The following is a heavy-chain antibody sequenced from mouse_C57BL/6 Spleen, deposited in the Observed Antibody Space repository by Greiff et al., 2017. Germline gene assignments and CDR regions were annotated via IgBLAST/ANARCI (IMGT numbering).Heavy chain of an antibody. V-gene: IGHV1-50*01. Sequence: QVQLQQPGAELVKPGASVKLSCKASGYTFTSYWMQWVKQRPGQGLEWIGEIDPSDSYTNYNQKFKGKATLTVDTSSSTAYMQLSSLTSEDSAVYYCARCYYGNSYYFDYWGQGTTLTVSS. J-gene: IGHJ2*01. CDR1: GYTFTSYW. CDR2: IDPSDSYT. D-gene: IGHD2-1*01. CDR3: ARCYYGNSYYFDY.